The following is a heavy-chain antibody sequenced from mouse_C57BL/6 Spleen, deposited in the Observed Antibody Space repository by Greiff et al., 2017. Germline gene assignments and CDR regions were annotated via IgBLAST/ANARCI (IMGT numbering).Heavy chain of an antibody. CDR1: GYTFTSYW. J-gene: IGHJ2*01. CDR3: ARGRDITAVVGFDY. D-gene: IGHD1-1*01. V-gene: IGHV1-55*01. CDR2: IYPGSGST. Sequence: VQLQQPGAELVKPGASVTMSCKASGYTFTSYWITWVKQRPGQGLEWIGDIYPGSGSTNYNEKFKSKATLTVDTSSSTAYMQLSSLTSEDSAVYYCARGRDITAVVGFDYWGQGTTRTVSS.